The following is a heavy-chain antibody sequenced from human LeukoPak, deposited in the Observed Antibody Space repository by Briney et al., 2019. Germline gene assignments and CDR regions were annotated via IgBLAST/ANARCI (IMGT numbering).Heavy chain of an antibody. V-gene: IGHV3-23*01. CDR3: AKDLRRGAPIDY. CDR1: GFTFSSYG. D-gene: IGHD1-26*01. Sequence: GGTLTLSCAASGFTFSSYGMTWVRQAPGKGLEWVSTISGSGGSTYYADSVKGRFTISRDKSKDTLYLQINSLRAEDAAVYECAKDLRRGAPIDYWGQGTLVTVSS. J-gene: IGHJ4*02. CDR2: ISGSGGST.